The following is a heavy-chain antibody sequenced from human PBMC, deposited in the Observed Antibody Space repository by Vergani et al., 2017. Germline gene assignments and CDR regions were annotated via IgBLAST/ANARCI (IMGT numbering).Heavy chain of an antibody. V-gene: IGHV4-34*01. D-gene: IGHD6-13*01. CDR2: INHSGST. J-gene: IGHJ4*02. Sequence: QVQLQQWGAGLLKPSETLSLTCAVYGGSFSGYYWSWIRQPPGKGLEWIGEINHSGSTNYNPSLKSRVTISVDTSKNQFSLQLSSVTAADTAVYYCARGRSGYSSSWYFDYWGQGTLVTVSS. CDR1: GGSFSGYY. CDR3: ARGRSGYSSSWYFDY.